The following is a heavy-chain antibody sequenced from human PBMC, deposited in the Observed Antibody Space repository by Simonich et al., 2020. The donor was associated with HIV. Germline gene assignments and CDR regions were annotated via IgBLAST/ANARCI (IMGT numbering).Heavy chain of an antibody. D-gene: IGHD2-2*01. CDR2: ISSSSRYI. CDR1: VFTFSSYS. Sequence: EVQLVESGGGLVKPGGSLRLSCAASVFTFSSYSMNWVRQAPGKGLEWVSSISSSSRYIYYADSVKGRFTISRDNAKNSLYLQMNSLRAEDTAVYYCARDGRKGSSTSCSDYWGQGTLVTVSS. CDR3: ARDGRKGSSTSCSDY. J-gene: IGHJ4*02. V-gene: IGHV3-21*01.